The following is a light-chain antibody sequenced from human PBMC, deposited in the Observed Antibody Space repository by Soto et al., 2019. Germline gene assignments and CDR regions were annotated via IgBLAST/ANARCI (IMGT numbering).Light chain of an antibody. CDR3: QRYNNWPGT. J-gene: IGKJ1*01. V-gene: IGKV3-15*01. Sequence: EIVMTQSPATLSVSPGERATLSCRAGESISNNLAWYQQKPGQAPRLLIYGAATRAAGVPARFSGRGSGTEFTLTISSLQSEDFGVYYCQRYNNWPGTFGQGTKVDIK. CDR1: ESISNN. CDR2: GAA.